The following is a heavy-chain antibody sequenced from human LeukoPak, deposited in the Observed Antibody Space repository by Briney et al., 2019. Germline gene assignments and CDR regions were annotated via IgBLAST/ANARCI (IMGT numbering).Heavy chain of an antibody. CDR3: GRGGKVEQLVLAR. D-gene: IGHD6-13*01. Sequence: PGGSLRLSCAASGFTFSSYSMNWVRQAPGKGLEWVSSISSSSGYIYYADSLKGRFTISRDNAKNTLYLQMNSLRAEDTAVYYCGRGGKVEQLVLARWGQGSLVTVSS. CDR1: GFTFSSYS. V-gene: IGHV3-21*01. J-gene: IGHJ4*02. CDR2: ISSSSGYI.